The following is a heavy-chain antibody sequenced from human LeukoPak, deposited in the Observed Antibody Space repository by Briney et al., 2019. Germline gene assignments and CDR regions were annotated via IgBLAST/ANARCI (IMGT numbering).Heavy chain of an antibody. D-gene: IGHD4-17*01. CDR2: ISGSGGST. Sequence: GGSLRLSCAASGFTFSSYAMSWVRQAPGKGLEWVSAISGSGGSTYYADSVKGRFTISRDNSKNTLYLQMNSLRAEDTAVYYCAKDPGKTVTHSSIYFDYWGQGTLVTASS. V-gene: IGHV3-23*01. J-gene: IGHJ4*02. CDR3: AKDPGKTVTHSSIYFDY. CDR1: GFTFSSYA.